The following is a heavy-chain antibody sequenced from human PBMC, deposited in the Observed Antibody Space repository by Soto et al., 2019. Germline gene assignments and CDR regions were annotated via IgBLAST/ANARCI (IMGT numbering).Heavy chain of an antibody. Sequence: EVQLLESGGGLVQPGGSLRLSCAASGFTFSSYAMSWVRQAPGKGLEWVSAISGSGGSTYYADSVKGRFTISRDNSKNTLYLQMNSLRAEDTAVYYCAMSLAYCGGDCSRGDYYYYYGMDVWGQGTTVTVSS. CDR1: GFTFSSYA. CDR3: AMSLAYCGGDCSRGDYYYYYGMDV. J-gene: IGHJ6*02. CDR2: ISGSGGST. D-gene: IGHD2-21*02. V-gene: IGHV3-23*01.